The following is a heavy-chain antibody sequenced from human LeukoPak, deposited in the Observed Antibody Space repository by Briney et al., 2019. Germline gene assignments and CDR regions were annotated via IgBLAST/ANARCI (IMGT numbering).Heavy chain of an antibody. Sequence: ASVKVSCKASGYTFTGYYMHWVRQAPGQGLECMGWINPNSGGTNYAQKFQGRVTMTRDTSISTAYMELSRLRSDDTAVYYCARIYYDILTGYSDYYGMDVWGQGTTVTVSS. CDR2: INPNSGGT. J-gene: IGHJ6*02. CDR1: GYTFTGYY. D-gene: IGHD3-9*01. CDR3: ARIYYDILTGYSDYYGMDV. V-gene: IGHV1-2*02.